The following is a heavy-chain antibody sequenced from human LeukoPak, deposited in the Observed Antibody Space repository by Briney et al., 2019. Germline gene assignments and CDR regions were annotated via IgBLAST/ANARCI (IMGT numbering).Heavy chain of an antibody. CDR1: GFTFSSYA. Sequence: GGSLRLSCAASGFTFSSYAMSWVRQAPGKGLEWVSAISGSGGSTYCADSVKGRFTISRDNSKNTLYLQMNSLRAEDTAVYYCAACGHSYVADYWGQGTLVTVSS. J-gene: IGHJ4*02. CDR2: ISGSGGST. CDR3: AACGHSYVADY. D-gene: IGHD5-18*01. V-gene: IGHV3-23*01.